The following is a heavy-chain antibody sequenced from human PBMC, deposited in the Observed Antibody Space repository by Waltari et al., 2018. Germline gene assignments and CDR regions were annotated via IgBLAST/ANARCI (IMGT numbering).Heavy chain of an antibody. J-gene: IGHJ6*02. CDR1: GGSISSYY. CDR2: IYYSGRT. CDR3: ARYPHYYDSSGYYDGPTYYYYGMDV. V-gene: IGHV4-59*08. D-gene: IGHD3-22*01. Sequence: QVQLQESDPGLVKPSETLSLTCTVSGGSISSYYWSWIRQPPGKGLEWIGYIYYSGRTNYNPSLKSRVTISVDTSKNQFSLKLSSVTAADTAVYYCARYPHYYDSSGYYDGPTYYYYGMDVWGQGTTVTVSS.